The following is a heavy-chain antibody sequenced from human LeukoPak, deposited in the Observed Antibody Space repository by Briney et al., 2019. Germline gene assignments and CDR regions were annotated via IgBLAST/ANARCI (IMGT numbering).Heavy chain of an antibody. CDR1: GYSISSGYY. CDR2: IYHSGST. J-gene: IGHJ6*03. Sequence: SETLSLTCTVSGYSISSGYYWGWIRQPPGKGLEWIGSIYHSGSTYYNPSLKSRVTISVDTSKNQFSLKLSSVTAADTAVYYCARVVLRFLEYMDVRGKGTTVTVSS. V-gene: IGHV4-38-2*02. D-gene: IGHD3-3*01. CDR3: ARVVLRFLEYMDV.